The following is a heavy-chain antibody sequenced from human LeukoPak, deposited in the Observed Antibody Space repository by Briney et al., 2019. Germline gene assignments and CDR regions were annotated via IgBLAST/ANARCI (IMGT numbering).Heavy chain of an antibody. CDR1: GFTFSSYE. D-gene: IGHD3-22*01. CDR3: ARGGYYYDSSVFLGAFDI. J-gene: IGHJ3*02. V-gene: IGHV3-48*03. CDR2: ISSSGSTI. Sequence: GGSLRLSCAASGFTFSSYEMNWVRQAPGKGLEGVSYISSSGSTIYYADSVKGRFTISRDNAKNSLYLQMNSLRAEDTAVYYCARGGYYYDSSVFLGAFDIWGQETMVTVSS.